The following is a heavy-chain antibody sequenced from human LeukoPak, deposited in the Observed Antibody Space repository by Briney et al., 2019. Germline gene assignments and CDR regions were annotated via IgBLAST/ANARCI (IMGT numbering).Heavy chain of an antibody. Sequence: SDTLSLTCAVSGYSISSTNWWGWIRQPPGKGLEWIGYIYHSGSYYYNPSLKSRVTMLLATSKNQFSLKLTSVTAVDTAVYFCARKGDGSSTPCPDYFDYWGQGTLVTVSS. CDR2: IYHSGSY. J-gene: IGHJ4*02. CDR3: ARKGDGSSTPCPDYFDY. D-gene: IGHD2-2*01. CDR1: GYSISSTNW. V-gene: IGHV4-28*01.